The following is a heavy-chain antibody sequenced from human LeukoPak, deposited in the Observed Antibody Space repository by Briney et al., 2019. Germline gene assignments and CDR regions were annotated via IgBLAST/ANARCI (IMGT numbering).Heavy chain of an antibody. J-gene: IGHJ4*02. CDR1: GFTFSSYA. CDR3: AKLVGNSDFDF. D-gene: IGHD4-23*01. Sequence: GGSLRLSCAASGFTFSSYAMGWVRQAPGKGLEWVSAMSGGGGSTNYADAVKGRFTISRDNSKNTLYLQMNSLRAEDTAVYYCAKLVGNSDFDFWGQGTLVTVSS. CDR2: MSGGGGST. V-gene: IGHV3-23*01.